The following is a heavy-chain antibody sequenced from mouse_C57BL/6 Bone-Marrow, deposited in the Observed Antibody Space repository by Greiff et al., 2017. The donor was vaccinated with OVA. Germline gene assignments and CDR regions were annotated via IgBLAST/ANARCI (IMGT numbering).Heavy chain of an antibody. D-gene: IGHD1-1*01. CDR1: GYAFSSSW. V-gene: IGHV1-82*01. CDR2: IYPGDGDT. J-gene: IGHJ2*01. CDR3: AGITTVVSRRYFDY. Sequence: QVQLQQSGPELVKPGASVKISCKASGYAFSSSWMNWVKQRPGKGLEWIGRIYPGDGDTNYNGKFKGKATLTADKSSSTAYMQLSSLTSEYSAVYFCAGITTVVSRRYFDYWGQGTTLTVSS.